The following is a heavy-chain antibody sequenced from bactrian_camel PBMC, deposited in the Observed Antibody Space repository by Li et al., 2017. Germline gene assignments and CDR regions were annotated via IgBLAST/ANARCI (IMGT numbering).Heavy chain of an antibody. Sequence: HVQLVESGGGSVQAGGSLRLSCVVSGNKNRENSMGWFRQTPHNKCELVAKIEDNGWTYYTTSVEGRFTASRDDVKGTIVLQMNSLKPEDTAVYYCAARRTRSCWEWEGADFNYWGQGTQVTVS. J-gene: IGHJ4*01. CDR2: IEDNGWT. D-gene: IGHD5*01. CDR3: AARRTRSCWEWEGADFNY. CDR1: GNKNRENS. V-gene: IGHV3S53*01.